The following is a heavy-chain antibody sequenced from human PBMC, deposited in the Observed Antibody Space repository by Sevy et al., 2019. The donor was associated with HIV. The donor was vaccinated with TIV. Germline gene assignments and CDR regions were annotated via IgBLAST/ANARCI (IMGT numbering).Heavy chain of an antibody. V-gene: IGHV1-24*01. CDR3: AIDRSYYDNNGYPRFDY. CDR1: GYTLTELS. Sequence: ASVKVSCKVSGYTLTELSIHWVRQAPGKGLEWMGGFDPEDAETIYAQKFQGRVTMTEDTSTDTAYMELSSLRSEDTAVYYCAIDRSYYDNNGYPRFDYWGQGTLVTVSS. CDR2: FDPEDAET. J-gene: IGHJ4*02. D-gene: IGHD3-22*01.